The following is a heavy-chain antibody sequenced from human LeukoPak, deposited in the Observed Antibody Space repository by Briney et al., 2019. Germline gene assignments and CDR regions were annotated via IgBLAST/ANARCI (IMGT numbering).Heavy chain of an antibody. CDR2: IYSTGTT. Sequence: PSETLSLTCTVSGGSISSYYWSWIRQPAGKGLGWIGRIYSTGTTNYNPSLKSRVTMSVDTSKNQFSLKLSSVTAADTVVYYCARDRVSYTDYWGQGTLVTVSS. V-gene: IGHV4-4*07. D-gene: IGHD1-26*01. CDR1: GGSISSYY. CDR3: ARDRVSYTDY. J-gene: IGHJ4*02.